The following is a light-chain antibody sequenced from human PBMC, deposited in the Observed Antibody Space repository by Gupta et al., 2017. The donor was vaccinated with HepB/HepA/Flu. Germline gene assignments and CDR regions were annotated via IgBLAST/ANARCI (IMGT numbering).Light chain of an antibody. J-gene: IGLJ2*01. Sequence: QSVLTHLPSSSGTPGPRVTISCSGSSSNIGSNTVHWYQQLPGTAPKLLIYSNNQRPSGVPDRFSGSKSGTSESQAISGLQSEDEADYYCAAWDDSLNGPHVVFGGGTKLTVL. CDR2: SNN. CDR1: SSNIGSNT. CDR3: AAWDDSLNGPHVV. V-gene: IGLV1-44*01.